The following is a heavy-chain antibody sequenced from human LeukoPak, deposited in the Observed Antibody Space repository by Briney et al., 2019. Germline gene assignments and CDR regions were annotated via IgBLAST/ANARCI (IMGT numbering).Heavy chain of an antibody. Sequence: SETLSLTCAVYGGSFSGYYWGWIRQPPGKGLEWVGEINHRGSTNYNPSLKSRVTISVDTSKNQFSLKLSSVTAAGTAVYYCARGSLDYYGSGSYPYYYYGMDVWGQGTTVTVSS. D-gene: IGHD3-10*01. V-gene: IGHV4-34*01. CDR3: ARGSLDYYGSGSYPYYYYGMDV. CDR2: INHRGST. CDR1: GGSFSGYY. J-gene: IGHJ6*02.